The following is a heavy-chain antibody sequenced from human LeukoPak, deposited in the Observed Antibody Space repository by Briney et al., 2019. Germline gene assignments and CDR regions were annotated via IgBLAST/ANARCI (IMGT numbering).Heavy chain of an antibody. CDR2: ISSSGNTK. CDR1: GLTFSGHE. CDR3: AGAGFDY. V-gene: IGHV3-48*03. J-gene: IGHJ4*02. Sequence: GGSLRLSCAASGLTFSGHEMNWVRQAPGKGPEWVSSISSSGNTKYYADPVKGRFTISRDNAKNSLYLQMNSLRAEDTAVYYCAGAGFDYWGQGTLVTVSS.